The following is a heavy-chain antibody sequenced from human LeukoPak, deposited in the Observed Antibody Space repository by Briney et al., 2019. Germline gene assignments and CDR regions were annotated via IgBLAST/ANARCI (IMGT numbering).Heavy chain of an antibody. CDR2: IYSGGST. J-gene: IGHJ5*02. V-gene: IGHV3-53*01. D-gene: IGHD6-19*01. CDR1: GFTVSSNY. Sequence: GGSLRLFCAASGFTVSSNYLSWVRQAPGKGLEWVSVIYSGGSTYYADSVKGRFTISRDNSKNTLYLQMNSLRAEDTAVYYCARALIGIAVAGTDLWFDPWGQGTLVTVSS. CDR3: ARALIGIAVAGTDLWFDP.